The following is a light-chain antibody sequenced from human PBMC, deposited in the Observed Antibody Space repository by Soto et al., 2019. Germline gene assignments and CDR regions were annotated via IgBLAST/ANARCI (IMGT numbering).Light chain of an antibody. J-gene: IGLJ1*01. Sequence: QSALAQPPSASGSPGQSVTISCTGTSSDVGRYNYISWYQQRPGKAPKLIIYEVSKRPSGVPDRLSGLKYGNTASLTVSGLQAEDEADYYCSSYAGNSRYVFXTGTKVTVL. CDR2: EVS. CDR3: SSYAGNSRYV. CDR1: SSDVGRYNY. V-gene: IGLV2-8*01.